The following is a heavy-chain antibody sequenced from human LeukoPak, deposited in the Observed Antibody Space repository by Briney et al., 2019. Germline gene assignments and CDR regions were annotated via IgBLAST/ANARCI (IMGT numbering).Heavy chain of an antibody. CDR3: ARRGAGLVRGVIITFFNY. Sequence: SETLSLTCTVSGGSISSSSYYWDWIRQPPGKGLEWIGSIYYSGSTNYNPSLQSRVTISVDTSNNQFSLKLSSVTAADTAVYYCARRGAGLVRGVIITFFNYWGQGTPVTVSS. CDR1: GGSISSSSYY. J-gene: IGHJ4*02. CDR2: IYYSGST. D-gene: IGHD3-10*01. V-gene: IGHV4-39*01.